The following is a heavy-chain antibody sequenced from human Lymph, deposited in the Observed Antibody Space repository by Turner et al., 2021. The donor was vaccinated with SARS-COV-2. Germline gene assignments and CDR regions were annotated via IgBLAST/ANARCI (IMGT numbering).Heavy chain of an antibody. CDR1: GYTLTELS. Sequence: QVQLVQSGAEVKKPGASVKVSCKVSGYTLTELSMHWVRQAPGKGLEWMGGFDPEDGEIIYAQKFQGRVTMTEDTSTDTAYMELSSLRSEDTAVYYCVTVLCTGSSCYYYGMDVWGQGTTVTVSS. CDR2: FDPEDGEI. CDR3: VTVLCTGSSCYYYGMDV. D-gene: IGHD2-15*01. J-gene: IGHJ6*02. V-gene: IGHV1-24*01.